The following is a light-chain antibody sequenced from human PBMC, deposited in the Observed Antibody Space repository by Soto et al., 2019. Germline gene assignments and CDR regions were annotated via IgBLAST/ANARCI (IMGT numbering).Light chain of an antibody. CDR3: QQYNSYWT. Sequence: IRMNQSPSTLSASVGDRVTITCRASQSISSWLAWYQQKPGKAPKLLIYDASSLESGVPSRFSGSGSGSEFTLTISSLQPDDFATYYCQQYNSYWTFGQGTKVDIK. CDR2: DAS. J-gene: IGKJ1*01. V-gene: IGKV1-5*01. CDR1: QSISSW.